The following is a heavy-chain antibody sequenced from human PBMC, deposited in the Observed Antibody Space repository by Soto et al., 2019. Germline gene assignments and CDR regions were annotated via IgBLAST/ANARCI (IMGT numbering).Heavy chain of an antibody. CDR1: GYTFTSYG. D-gene: IGHD7-27*01. Sequence: ASVKVSCKASGYTFTSYGISWVRHAPGQGLEWMGWISAYNGNTNYAQKLQGRVTMTTDTSTSTAYMELRSLRSDDTAVYYCARDLKLGPWYYYYYMAVWGKGTTVTGSS. CDR2: ISAYNGNT. CDR3: ARDLKLGPWYYYYYMAV. J-gene: IGHJ6*03. V-gene: IGHV1-18*01.